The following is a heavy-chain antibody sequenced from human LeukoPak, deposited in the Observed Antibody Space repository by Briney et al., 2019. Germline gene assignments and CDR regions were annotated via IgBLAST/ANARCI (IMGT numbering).Heavy chain of an antibody. V-gene: IGHV3-21*01. CDR3: ARAGREYSGFDPDY. Sequence: GGSLRLSCAASGFTFRSYSMTWVRQAPGKGLEWVSSISGSGDNVYYADSVKGRFTISRDNAKNSLYLQMNSLRAEDTAVYYCARAGREYSGFDPDYWGQGTLVTVSS. CDR1: GFTFRSYS. D-gene: IGHD5-12*01. J-gene: IGHJ4*02. CDR2: ISGSGDNV.